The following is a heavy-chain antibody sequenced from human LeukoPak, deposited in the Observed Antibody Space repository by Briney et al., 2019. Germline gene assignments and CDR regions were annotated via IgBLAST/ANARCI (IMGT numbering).Heavy chain of an antibody. CDR3: ARATTYYYDSSGYYSGYAFSY. CDR1: GGSFSGYY. J-gene: IGHJ4*02. D-gene: IGHD3-22*01. V-gene: IGHV4-34*01. Sequence: SETLSLTCAVYGGSFSGYYWSWIRQPPGKGLEWIGEINHSGSTNYNPSLKSRVTISVETSKNQFSLRLSSVTAADTAAYYCARATTYYYDSSGYYSGYAFSYWGQGTLVTVSS. CDR2: INHSGST.